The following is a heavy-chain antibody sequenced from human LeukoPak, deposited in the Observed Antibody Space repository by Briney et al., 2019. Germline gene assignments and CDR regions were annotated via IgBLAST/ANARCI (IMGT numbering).Heavy chain of an antibody. J-gene: IGHJ3*02. V-gene: IGHV4-59*08. CDR3: ARQLVADAFGI. CDR1: GGSISSYY. D-gene: IGHD5-12*01. CDR2: IYYSGST. Sequence: PSETLSLTCTVSGGSISSYYWSWLRQPPGQGLEWIGYIYYSGSTNYNPSLKSRVTISVDTSKNQFSLKLSSVTAADTAVYYCARQLVADAFGIWGQGTMVTVSS.